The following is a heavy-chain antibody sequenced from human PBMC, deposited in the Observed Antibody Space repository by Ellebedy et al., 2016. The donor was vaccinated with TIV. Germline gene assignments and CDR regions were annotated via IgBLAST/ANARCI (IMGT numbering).Heavy chain of an antibody. Sequence: SETLSLTCAVYGGSFSGYYWIRNRQPPGKGLEWIGEINHSGSTSYNPSLKSRVTISIDMSKNQFSLKLSSVTAADTAVYYCASGDCSGGSCYKNDNWGQGTLVTVSS. CDR3: ASGDCSGGSCYKNDN. CDR1: GGSFSGYY. CDR2: INHSGST. J-gene: IGHJ4*02. D-gene: IGHD2-15*01. V-gene: IGHV4-34*01.